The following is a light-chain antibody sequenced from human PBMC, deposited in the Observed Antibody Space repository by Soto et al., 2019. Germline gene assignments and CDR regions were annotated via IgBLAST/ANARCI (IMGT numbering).Light chain of an antibody. Sequence: EIVLTQSPGTLSLSPGERVTLSCRASQTVSNSYIAWYQQKPGQAPRLLLYDASARATGIPDRVTGSGSGTDFTLTITRLDTEDFAAYYGQEYGRPPYTCGQGTKLVIK. CDR2: DAS. CDR3: QEYGRPPYT. V-gene: IGKV3-20*01. J-gene: IGKJ2*01. CDR1: QTVSNSY.